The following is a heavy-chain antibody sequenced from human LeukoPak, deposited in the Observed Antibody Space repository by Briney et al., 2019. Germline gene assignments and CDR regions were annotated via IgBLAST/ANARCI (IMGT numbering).Heavy chain of an antibody. Sequence: GGSLRLSCAASGFTFDDYAMHWVRQAPGKGLEWVSGISWNSGSIGYADSVKGRFTISRDNAKNSLYLQMNSLRAEDMALYYCAEGVLPTIFGGDYFDYWGQGTLVTVSS. D-gene: IGHD3-3*01. CDR1: GFTFDDYA. V-gene: IGHV3-9*03. J-gene: IGHJ4*02. CDR2: ISWNSGSI. CDR3: AEGVLPTIFGGDYFDY.